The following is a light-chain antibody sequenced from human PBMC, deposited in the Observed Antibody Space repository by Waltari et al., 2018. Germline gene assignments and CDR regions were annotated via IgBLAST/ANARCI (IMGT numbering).Light chain of an antibody. CDR2: DVS. Sequence: QSALTQPASVSGAPGQSITISRTATSSDVGLYKYISWYQQRPGKAPQVIIYDVSSRPAGIPHRFSGSKSGNTASLTVSGLQAEDEADYYCVSYRSMSTPYVVFGGGTRLTVL. V-gene: IGLV2-14*03. CDR1: SSDVGLYKY. CDR3: VSYRSMSTPYVV. J-gene: IGLJ2*01.